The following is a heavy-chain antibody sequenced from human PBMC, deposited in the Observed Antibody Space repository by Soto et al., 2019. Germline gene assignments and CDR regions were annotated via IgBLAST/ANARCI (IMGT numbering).Heavy chain of an antibody. CDR2: IKQDGSEI. V-gene: IGHV3-7*05. CDR1: GVSFSNYW. J-gene: IGHJ6*02. Sequence: HPGGSLRLSCAASGVSFSNYWMSWVRQAPGKGLEWVANIKQDGSEIYYVDSVKGRFTISRDNAKNSLFLQMNSLRAEDTAVYYCARVRTVNYYGMDVWGQGTTVTVSS. CDR3: ARVRTVNYYGMDV.